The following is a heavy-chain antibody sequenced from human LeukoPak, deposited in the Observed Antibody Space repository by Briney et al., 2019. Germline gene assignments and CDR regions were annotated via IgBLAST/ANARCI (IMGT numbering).Heavy chain of an antibody. J-gene: IGHJ4*02. CDR3: ARSDYHDSRGSYSPDY. Sequence: GGSLRLSCAASGFTFSSHSVNWVRQAPGKGLEWVSSISSSSSYIYYADSVKGRFTISRDNAKSSLYLQMNSLRAEDTAVYYCARSDYHDSRGSYSPDYWGQGTLVTVSS. D-gene: IGHD3-22*01. CDR2: ISSSSSYI. CDR1: GFTFSSHS. V-gene: IGHV3-21*01.